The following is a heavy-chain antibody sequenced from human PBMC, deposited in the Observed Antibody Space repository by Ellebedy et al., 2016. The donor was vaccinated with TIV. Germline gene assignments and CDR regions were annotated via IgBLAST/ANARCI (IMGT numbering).Heavy chain of an antibody. Sequence: GSLRLSXTVSGGSISNYYWTWIRQPPGKGLEWIGYIYSNGSTNYNPSLKSRVTISVDTSKNQFSLNLNSVTAADTAVYYCARRGQMEILRHAFEIWGQGTMVIVS. D-gene: IGHD5-24*01. CDR1: GGSISNYY. J-gene: IGHJ3*02. V-gene: IGHV4-59*01. CDR3: ARRGQMEILRHAFEI. CDR2: IYSNGST.